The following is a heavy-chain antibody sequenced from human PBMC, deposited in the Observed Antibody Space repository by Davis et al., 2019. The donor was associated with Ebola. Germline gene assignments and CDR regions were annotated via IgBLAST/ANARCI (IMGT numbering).Heavy chain of an antibody. J-gene: IGHJ5*02. V-gene: IGHV1-3*01. D-gene: IGHD2-2*02. Sequence: ASVKVSCKASGYTFTSYYMHWVRQAPGQRLEWMGWINAGNGNTKYSQKFQGRVTITRDTSASTAYMELSSLRSEDTAVYYCARVSSNGVVPAAIMGWFDPWGQGTLVTVSS. CDR2: INAGNGNT. CDR1: GYTFTSYY. CDR3: ARVSSNGVVPAAIMGWFDP.